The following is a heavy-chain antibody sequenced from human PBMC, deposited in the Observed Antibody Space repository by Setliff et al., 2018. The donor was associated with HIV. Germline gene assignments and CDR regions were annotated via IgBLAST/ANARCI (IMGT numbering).Heavy chain of an antibody. D-gene: IGHD5-12*01. CDR1: GFTFSDAW. CDR2: TRSVSDGGRT. J-gene: IGHJ4*02. CDR3: AGENVDIVATTKAIDY. Sequence: AVSGFTFSDAWMSWVRQAPGKGLEWVGRTRSVSDGGRTDYAAPVKGRFIISRDDSKTIAYLQMNSLRAEDTAVYYCAGENVDIVATTKAIDYWGQGTLVTVSS. V-gene: IGHV3-15*01.